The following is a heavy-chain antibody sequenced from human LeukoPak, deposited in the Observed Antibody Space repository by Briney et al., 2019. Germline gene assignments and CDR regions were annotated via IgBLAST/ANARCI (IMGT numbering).Heavy chain of an antibody. CDR3: AREGIKNWFDP. CDR1: GGSFSGYY. Sequence: SETLSLTCAVYGGSFSGYYWSWIRQPPGKGLEWIGEINHSGSTNYNPSLKSRVTISVDTSKNQFSLKLSSVTAADTAVYYCAREGIKNWFDPWGPGTLVTVSS. CDR2: INHSGST. J-gene: IGHJ5*02. D-gene: IGHD3-10*01. V-gene: IGHV4-34*01.